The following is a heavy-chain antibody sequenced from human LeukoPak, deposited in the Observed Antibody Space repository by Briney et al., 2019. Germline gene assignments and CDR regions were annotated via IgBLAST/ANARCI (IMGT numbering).Heavy chain of an antibody. Sequence: SETLSLTCAVYGGTFSGYYWSWIRQPPGKGLEWIGEINHSGSTYYNPSLKSRVTISVDTSKNQFSLKLSSVTAADTAVYYCARELKITFGGVIVSIFDYWGQGTLVTVSS. CDR2: INHSGST. J-gene: IGHJ4*02. D-gene: IGHD3-16*02. CDR3: ARELKITFGGVIVSIFDY. CDR1: GGTFSGYY. V-gene: IGHV4-34*01.